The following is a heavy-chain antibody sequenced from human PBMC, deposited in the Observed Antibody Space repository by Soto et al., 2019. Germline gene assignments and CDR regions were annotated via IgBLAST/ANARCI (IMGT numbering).Heavy chain of an antibody. D-gene: IGHD6-13*01. J-gene: IGHJ4*02. Sequence: PGGSLRLSCAASGFTFSSYAMSWVRQAPGKGLEWVSAISGSGGSTYYADSVKGRFTISRDNSKNTLYLQMNSLRAEDTAVYYWAKDLAAAVLGYFDYWGRGTLVTVSS. CDR3: AKDLAAAVLGYFDY. CDR1: GFTFSSYA. V-gene: IGHV3-23*01. CDR2: ISGSGGST.